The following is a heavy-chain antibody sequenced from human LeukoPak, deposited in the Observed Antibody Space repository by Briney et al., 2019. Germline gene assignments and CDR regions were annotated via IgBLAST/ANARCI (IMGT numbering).Heavy chain of an antibody. CDR2: ISGSDSST. CDR1: GFTFSSSA. J-gene: IGHJ4*02. D-gene: IGHD4/OR15-4a*01. CDR3: ARRAGAYSHPYDY. V-gene: IGHV3-23*01. Sequence: GGSLRLSCAASGFTFSSSAMSWVRQAPGKGLEWVSTISGSDSSTYYADSVKGRFTISRDNSKNTLYLQMNSLRAEDTAVYYCARRAGAYSHPYDYWGQGTLVTVSS.